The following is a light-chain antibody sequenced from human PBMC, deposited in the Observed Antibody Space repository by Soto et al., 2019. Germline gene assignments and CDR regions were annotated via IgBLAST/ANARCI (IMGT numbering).Light chain of an antibody. Sequence: EIVLTQSPATLSLSPGERATLSCRASQSVSSYLAWYQQKPGQAPRLLIYDASNRATGIPARFSGSGSWTDFTLTISSLEPEDFAVYYCQQRSNWLLTFGPGTKVDIK. CDR2: DAS. J-gene: IGKJ3*01. V-gene: IGKV3-11*01. CDR1: QSVSSY. CDR3: QQRSNWLLT.